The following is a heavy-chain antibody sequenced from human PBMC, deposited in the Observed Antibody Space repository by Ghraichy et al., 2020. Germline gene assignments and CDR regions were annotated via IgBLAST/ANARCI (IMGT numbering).Heavy chain of an antibody. Sequence: SETLSLTCTVSGGSISSGSYYWSWIRQPAGKGLEWIGRIYTSGSTNYNPSLKSRVTISVDTSKNQFSLKLSSVTAADTAVYYCARDSSRAVAGFDPWGQGTLVTVSS. D-gene: IGHD6-19*01. CDR2: IYTSGST. J-gene: IGHJ5*02. V-gene: IGHV4-61*02. CDR1: GGSISSGSYY. CDR3: ARDSSRAVAGFDP.